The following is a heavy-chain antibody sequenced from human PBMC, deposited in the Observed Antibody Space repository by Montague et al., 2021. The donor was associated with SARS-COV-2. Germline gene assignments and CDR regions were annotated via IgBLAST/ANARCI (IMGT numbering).Heavy chain of an antibody. J-gene: IGHJ3*02. CDR2: IHPYGDI. CDR1: GDSVTERY. CDR3: AIGGDSAKCGI. Sequence: SETLSLTCTVSGDSVTERYLNWVRQAAGKGLEWIGFIHPYGDIHYNAPLKSRVILSRDASKNQFSLTLTSATAADTAVYYCAIGGDSAKCGIWGRGTLVTVSS. D-gene: IGHD2-21*01. V-gene: IGHV4-4*07.